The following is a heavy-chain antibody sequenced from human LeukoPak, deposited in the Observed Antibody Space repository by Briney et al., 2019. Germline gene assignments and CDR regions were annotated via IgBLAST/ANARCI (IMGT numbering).Heavy chain of an antibody. CDR1: GFTFSNYW. V-gene: IGHV3-7*01. D-gene: IGHD5-24*01. J-gene: IGHJ4*02. CDR2: INQDGSEK. CDR3: ARVGRDGYTSDY. Sequence: PGGSLRLSCAASGFTFSNYWMNWVRQAPGKGLEWVANINQDGSEKYYVDSLKGRFTISRDNAKNSLYLQMNSLRAEDTAVYYCARVGRDGYTSDYWGQGTLVTVSS.